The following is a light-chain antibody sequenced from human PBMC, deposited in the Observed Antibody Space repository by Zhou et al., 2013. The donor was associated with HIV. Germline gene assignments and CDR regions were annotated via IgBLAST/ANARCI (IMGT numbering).Light chain of an antibody. CDR2: ETS. J-gene: IGKJ3*01. Sequence: DIQMTQSPSSLSASVGDRVTITCQASQDISNYLNWYQQKPGQGPRLLIFETSNLQKGVPSRFSGSGSGTDFSFTISSLQSEDFATYFCQQYGNLPFTFGPGTKVDFK. V-gene: IGKV1-33*01. CDR3: QQYGNLPFT. CDR1: QDISNY.